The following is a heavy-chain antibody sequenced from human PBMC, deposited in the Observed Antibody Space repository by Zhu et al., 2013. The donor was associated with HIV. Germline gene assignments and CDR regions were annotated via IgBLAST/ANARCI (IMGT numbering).Heavy chain of an antibody. Sequence: QVQLVQAGAEVKKPGASVKVSCKTSGYTLTDYYIHWVRQAPGKGIEWMGWINPKNGGTKMAQTFQGRVIMTRDTSVNTVYMELRSLTSDDTAVYYCARDPSTRYYTDVWGKGTTVTVSS. CDR1: GYTLTDYY. J-gene: IGHJ6*03. D-gene: IGHD3-9*01. CDR2: INPKNGGT. CDR3: ARDPSTRYYTDV. V-gene: IGHV1-2*02.